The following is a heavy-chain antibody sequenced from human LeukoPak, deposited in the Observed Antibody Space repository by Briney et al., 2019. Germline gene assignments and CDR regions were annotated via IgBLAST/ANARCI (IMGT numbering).Heavy chain of an antibody. CDR1: GVSISSYY. Sequence: PSETLSLTCTVSGVSISSYYWSWVRQAPGKGLEWIEYIYYRGSTNYNPSLMRRVTISVNTSKNQFSLKLISVTAAVAAVYYCARVGGGDHYYYYYSYMDVWGKGTTVTVSS. J-gene: IGHJ6*03. CDR2: IYYRGST. V-gene: IGHV4-59*01. CDR3: ARVGGGDHYYYYYSYMDV.